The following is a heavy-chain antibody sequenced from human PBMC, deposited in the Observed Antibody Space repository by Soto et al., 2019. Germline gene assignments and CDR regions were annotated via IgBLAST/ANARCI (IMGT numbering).Heavy chain of an antibody. J-gene: IGHJ5*02. CDR2: IYYTGST. CDR1: GGSTSSGDYY. V-gene: IGHV4-30-4*01. CDR3: ARVHILLWFGELLNNWFDP. D-gene: IGHD3-10*01. Sequence: SETLSLTCTVSGGSTSSGDYYWSWIRQPPGKGLEWIGYIYYTGSTYYNPSLQSRVTISVDTSKNQFSLKLSSVTAADTAVYYCARVHILLWFGELLNNWFDPWGQGTLVTVSS.